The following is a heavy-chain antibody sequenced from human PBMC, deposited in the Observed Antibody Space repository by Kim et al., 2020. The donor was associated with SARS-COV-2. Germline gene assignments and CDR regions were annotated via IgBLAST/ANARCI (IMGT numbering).Heavy chain of an antibody. J-gene: IGHJ5*02. V-gene: IGHV1-24*01. CDR3: ATGRGGVMAPYNWFDP. Sequence: ASVKVSCKVSGYTLTELSMHWVRQAPGKGLEWMGGFDPEDGETIYAQKFQGRVTMTEDTSTDTAYMELSSLRSEDTAVYYCATGRGGVMAPYNWFDPWGQGTLVTVSS. CDR2: FDPEDGET. CDR1: GYTLTELS. D-gene: IGHD3-16*01.